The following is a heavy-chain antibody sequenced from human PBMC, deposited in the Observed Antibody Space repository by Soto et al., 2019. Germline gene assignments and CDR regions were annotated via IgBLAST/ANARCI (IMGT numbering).Heavy chain of an antibody. CDR3: ARHLGVAVAGTRWYFAL. D-gene: IGHD6-19*01. Sequence: GESLKISCEASGYKFTTYWIGWVRQMPGKGLEWMGIIYPGDSETRYNPSFQGHVTISADKSNNTTYLQWSSLKASDTATYYCARHLGVAVAGTRWYFALWGRGTMVTVSS. V-gene: IGHV5-51*01. CDR1: GYKFTTYW. CDR2: IYPGDSET. J-gene: IGHJ2*01.